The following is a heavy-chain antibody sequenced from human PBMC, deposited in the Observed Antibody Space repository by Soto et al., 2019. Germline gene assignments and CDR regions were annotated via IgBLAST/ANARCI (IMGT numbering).Heavy chain of an antibody. CDR3: AKDWLDGYNYFDY. J-gene: IGHJ4*02. CDR1: GFTFSSYG. CDR2: ISYDGSNK. D-gene: IGHD5-12*01. Sequence: RLSCAASGFTFSSYGMHWVRQAPGKGLEWVAVISYDGSNKYYADSVKGRFTISRDNSKNTLYLQMNSLRAEDTAVYYCAKDWLDGYNYFDYWGQGTLVTVSS. V-gene: IGHV3-30*18.